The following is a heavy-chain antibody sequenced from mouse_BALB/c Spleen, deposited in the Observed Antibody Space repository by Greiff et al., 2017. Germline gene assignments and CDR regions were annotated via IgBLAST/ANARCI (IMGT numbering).Heavy chain of an antibody. CDR2: ISNLAYSI. J-gene: IGHJ4*01. D-gene: IGHD2-10*01. Sequence: EVKLMESGGGLVQPGGSRKLSCAASGFTFSDYGMAWVRQAPGKGPEWVAFISNLAYSIYYADTVTGRFTISSENAKNTLYLEMSSLRSEDTAMYYCARVPYYGNYDAMDYWGQGTSVTVSS. CDR1: GFTFSDYG. CDR3: ARVPYYGNYDAMDY. V-gene: IGHV5-15*02.